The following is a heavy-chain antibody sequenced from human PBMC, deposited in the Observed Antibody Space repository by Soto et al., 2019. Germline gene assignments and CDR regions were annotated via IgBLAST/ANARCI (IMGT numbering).Heavy chain of an antibody. J-gene: IGHJ6*02. Sequence: QVQLVQSGAEVKKPGSSVKVSCKASGGTFSSYAISWVRQAPGQGLEWMGGIIPIFGTANYAQKFQGRVTITADESTSTAYMELSSLRSEDTAVYYCARDQFVAPRDYYYYGMDVWGQGTTVTVSS. CDR2: IIPIFGTA. V-gene: IGHV1-69*01. CDR1: GGTFSSYA. D-gene: IGHD5-12*01. CDR3: ARDQFVAPRDYYYYGMDV.